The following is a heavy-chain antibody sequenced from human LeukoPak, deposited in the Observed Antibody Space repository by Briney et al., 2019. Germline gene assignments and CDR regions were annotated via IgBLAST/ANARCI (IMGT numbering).Heavy chain of an antibody. V-gene: IGHV3-7*03. D-gene: IGHD1-26*01. J-gene: IGHJ4*02. CDR2: MNQDGTEI. Sequence: GGSLRLSCAASGFTFSSYGMHWVRQAPGKGLEWVANMNQDGTEINYVDAVKGRFTISRDNAKNSLFLQMNSLRAEDTALYYCARDGVGGGSYYSAYWGQGTLVTVSS. CDR1: GFTFSSYG. CDR3: ARDGVGGGSYYSAY.